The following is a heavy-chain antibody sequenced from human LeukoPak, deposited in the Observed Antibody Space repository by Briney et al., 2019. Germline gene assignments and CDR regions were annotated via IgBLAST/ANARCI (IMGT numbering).Heavy chain of an antibody. Sequence: SETLSLTCTVSGGSISSYYWSWIRQPPGKGLEWIGYIYYSGSTNYNPSLKSRVTISVDTSKNQFSLKLSSVTAADTAVHYCARHRFSSDTAMVWWFDPWGQGTLVTVSS. V-gene: IGHV4-59*08. D-gene: IGHD5-18*01. J-gene: IGHJ5*02. CDR3: ARHRFSSDTAMVWWFDP. CDR2: IYYSGST. CDR1: GGSISSYY.